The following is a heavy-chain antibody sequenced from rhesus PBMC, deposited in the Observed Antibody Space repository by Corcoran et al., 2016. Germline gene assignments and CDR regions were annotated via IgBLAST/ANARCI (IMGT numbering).Heavy chain of an antibody. J-gene: IGHJ4*01. CDR2: IFGNSTST. CDR3: ARKKYSNYDGFDY. Sequence: QVQLQQWGEGLVKPSETLSLTCAVYGGSISGYYYWIWIRQPPGKGLEWIGYIFGNSTSTNYNPSLKNRVTMSKDTSKNQFSLKLSSVTAADTAVYYCARKKYSNYDGFDYWGQGVLVTVSS. CDR1: GGSISGYYY. D-gene: IGHD4-23*01. V-gene: IGHV4-73*01.